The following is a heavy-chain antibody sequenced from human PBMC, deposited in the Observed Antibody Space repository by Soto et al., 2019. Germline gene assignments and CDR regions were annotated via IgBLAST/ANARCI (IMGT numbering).Heavy chain of an antibody. CDR2: ISAAGDP. J-gene: IGHJ6*01. CDR3: ARTDRDFYGLDV. CDR1: GFTFRNYD. V-gene: IGHV3-13*05. Sequence: EVQLVESGGGLVQPGGSLRLSCEASGFTFRNYDMHWVRQGTGKGLEWVSGISAAGDPDYADSVEGRFTISRENAQNYFFLQMNSLRVGDTAVYYCARTDRDFYGLDVGGQGTTVIVSS.